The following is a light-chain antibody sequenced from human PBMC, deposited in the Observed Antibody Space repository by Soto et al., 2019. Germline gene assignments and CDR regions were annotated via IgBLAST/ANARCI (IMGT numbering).Light chain of an antibody. CDR1: SSDIGGYYY. V-gene: IGLV2-14*01. CDR3: TSYSSSDIFYV. Sequence: QSVLTQPASVSGSPGQSITISCTGTSSDIGGYYYVSWYQHHPGKAPKLLIYQVTNRPSRVSNRFSGSKSGNTASQTISGLQADDEADYYCTSYSSSDIFYVFGTGTKVTVL. J-gene: IGLJ1*01. CDR2: QVT.